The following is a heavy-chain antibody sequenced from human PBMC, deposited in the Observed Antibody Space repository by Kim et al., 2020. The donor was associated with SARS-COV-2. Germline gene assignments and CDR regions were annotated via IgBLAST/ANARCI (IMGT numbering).Heavy chain of an antibody. CDR3: ARARMTTVTYFDY. Sequence: SETLSLTCAVSGGSISSSNWWSWVRQPPGKGLEWIGEIYHSGSTNYNPSLKSRVTISVDKSKNQFSLKLSSVTAADTAVYYCARARMTTVTYFDYWGQGTLVTVSS. J-gene: IGHJ4*02. CDR2: IYHSGST. D-gene: IGHD4-17*01. CDR1: GGSISSSNW. V-gene: IGHV4-4*02.